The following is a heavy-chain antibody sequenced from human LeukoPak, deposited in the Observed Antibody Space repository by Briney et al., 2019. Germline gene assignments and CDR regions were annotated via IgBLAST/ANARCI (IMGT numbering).Heavy chain of an antibody. V-gene: IGHV3-21*01. CDR1: GFTFSNYN. CDR2: ISSSGTYI. CDR3: ARDLAESYLFDY. D-gene: IGHD3-10*01. Sequence: PGGSLRLSCAASGFTFSNYNMNWVRQAPGKGLEWVSSISSSGTYIYYADSVKGRFTISRDNSKNTLYLQMNGLRAEDTAVYFCARDLAESYLFDYWGQGTLVTVSS. J-gene: IGHJ4*02.